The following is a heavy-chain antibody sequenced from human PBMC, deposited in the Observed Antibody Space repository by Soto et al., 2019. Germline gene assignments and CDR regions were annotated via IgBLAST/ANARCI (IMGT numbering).Heavy chain of an antibody. D-gene: IGHD5-18*01. V-gene: IGHV3-23*01. CDR3: ATTAGDTAMVGGSEGRRHYYYYYMDV. J-gene: IGHJ6*03. CDR2: ISGSGGST. CDR1: GFTFSSYA. Sequence: GGSLRLSCAASGFTFSSYAMSWVRQAPGKGLEWVSAISGSGGSTYYADSVKGRFTISRDNSKNTLYLQMNSLRAEDTAVYYCATTAGDTAMVGGSEGRRHYYYYYMDVWGKGTTVTVSS.